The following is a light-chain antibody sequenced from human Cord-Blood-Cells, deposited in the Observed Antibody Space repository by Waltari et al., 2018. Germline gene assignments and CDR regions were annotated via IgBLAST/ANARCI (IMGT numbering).Light chain of an antibody. J-gene: IGLJ3*02. CDR2: EGS. CDR1: SSDVGSYNL. V-gene: IGLV2-23*01. Sequence: QSALTQPASVSGSPGQSITISCTGTSSDVGSYNLVSWYQQHPGKAPKLMIYEGSKRPSGVSKRFSGSKSGNTASLTISGLQPEDEADYYCCSYAGSSTWVFGGGTKLTVL. CDR3: CSYAGSSTWV.